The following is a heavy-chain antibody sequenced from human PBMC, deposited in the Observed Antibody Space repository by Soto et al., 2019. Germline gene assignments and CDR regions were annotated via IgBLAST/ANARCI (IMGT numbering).Heavy chain of an antibody. CDR1: GYSFTRYW. D-gene: IGHD5-12*01. CDR3: ARQYGYPGPFDY. CDR2: IYPGDSDT. J-gene: IGHJ4*02. V-gene: IGHV5-51*01. Sequence: PVESLTTSCKGSGYSFTRYWIGWVSQMPGKGLECMGIIYPGDSDTRYSPSFQGQVTISADKSISTAYLQWSSLKCSDTAMYYCARQYGYPGPFDYWGKGNLVTVSS.